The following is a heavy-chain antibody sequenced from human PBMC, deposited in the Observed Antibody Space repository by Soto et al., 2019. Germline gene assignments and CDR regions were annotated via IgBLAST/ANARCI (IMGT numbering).Heavy chain of an antibody. CDR2: ISYDGSNK. CDR1: GFTFSSYG. D-gene: IGHD2-15*01. V-gene: IGHV3-30*03. CDR3: AALPVAATRNYYYYGMDV. J-gene: IGHJ6*02. Sequence: PGGSLRLSCAASGFTFSSYGMHWVRQAPGKGLEWVAVISYDGSNKYYADSVKGRFTISRDNSKNTLYLQMNSLRAEDTAVYYCAALPVAATRNYYYYGMDVWGQGTTVTV.